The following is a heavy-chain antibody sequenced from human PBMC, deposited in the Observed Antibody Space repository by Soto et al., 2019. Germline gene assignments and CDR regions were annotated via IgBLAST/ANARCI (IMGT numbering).Heavy chain of an antibody. J-gene: IGHJ4*02. CDR2: IYYSGST. Sequence: SETLSLTCTVSGGSISSGGYYWSWIRQHPGKGLEWIGYIYYSGSTYYNPSLKSRVTISVDTSKNQFSLKLSSVTAADTAVYYCARIEKWFGELSDSKYTYYWGQGTLVTVS. D-gene: IGHD3-10*01. CDR1: GGSISSGGYY. CDR3: ARIEKWFGELSDSKYTYY. V-gene: IGHV4-31*03.